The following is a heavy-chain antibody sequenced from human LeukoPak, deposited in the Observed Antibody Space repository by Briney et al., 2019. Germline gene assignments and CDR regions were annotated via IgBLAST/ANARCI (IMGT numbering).Heavy chain of an antibody. V-gene: IGHV4-4*09. CDR1: GGSVSRYY. CDR2: IYTSGSP. CDR3: ARHGLQTSFDY. J-gene: IGHJ4*02. Sequence: SETLSLTCSVSGGSVSRYYWDWIRQPPGKAPEWIGYIYTSGSPHYNPSLRSRVTISVDTSKNQFSLKLGSVTAADTAVYYCARHGLQTSFDYRGRGILVTVSS. D-gene: IGHD4-11*01.